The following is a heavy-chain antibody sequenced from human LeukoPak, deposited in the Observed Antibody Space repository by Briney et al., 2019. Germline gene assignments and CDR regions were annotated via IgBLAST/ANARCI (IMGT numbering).Heavy chain of an antibody. CDR2: ISPSGDTT. J-gene: IGHJ4*02. V-gene: IGHV3-23*01. CDR3: AVSSGYYPYYFDY. Sequence: PGGSLRLSCAASGFTFSSYAMSWVRQPPGKGLEWVSEISPSGDTTYYADSVKGRFTVSRDNPKNTVYLQMNSLRAEDTAVYYCAVSSGYYPYYFDYWGQGTLVTVSS. CDR1: GFTFSSYA. D-gene: IGHD3-22*01.